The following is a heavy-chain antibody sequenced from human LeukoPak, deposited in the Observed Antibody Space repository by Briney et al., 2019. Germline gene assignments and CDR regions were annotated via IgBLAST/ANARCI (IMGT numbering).Heavy chain of an antibody. D-gene: IGHD4-17*01. J-gene: IGHJ6*02. V-gene: IGHV4-34*01. CDR2: INHSGST. Sequence: SETLSLTCTVSGGSISSYYWSWIRQPPGKGLEWIGEINHSGSTNYNPSLKSRVTISVDTSKNQFSLKLSSVTAADTAVYYCARGQNGYGDYPNYGMDVWGQGTTVTVSS. CDR3: ARGQNGYGDYPNYGMDV. CDR1: GGSISSYY.